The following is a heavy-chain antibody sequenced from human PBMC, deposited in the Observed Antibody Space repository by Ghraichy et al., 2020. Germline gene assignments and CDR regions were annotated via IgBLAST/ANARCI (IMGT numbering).Heavy chain of an antibody. CDR2: IYYSGST. D-gene: IGHD4-17*01. V-gene: IGHV4-59*01. Sequence: SETLSLTCTVSGGSISSYYWSWIRQPPGKGLEWIGYIYYSGSTNYNPSLKSRVTISVDTSKNQFSLKLSSVTAADTAVYYCARDRFGPTDDYGDYGAPYYYYGMDVWGQGTTVTVSS. CDR3: ARDRFGPTDDYGDYGAPYYYYGMDV. CDR1: GGSISSYY. J-gene: IGHJ6*02.